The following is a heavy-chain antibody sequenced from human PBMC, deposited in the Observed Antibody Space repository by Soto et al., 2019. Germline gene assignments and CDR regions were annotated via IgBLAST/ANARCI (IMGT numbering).Heavy chain of an antibody. Sequence: QVQLVQSGAEVKKPGASVKVSCKASGYTFTSYYMHWVRQAPGQGLEWMGIINPSGGSTSYAQKFQGRVTMTRDTSTSTVYMELSSLRSEDTAVYYCARDRGSSSWYSPSDYYCMDVWGQGTTVTVSS. V-gene: IGHV1-46*01. J-gene: IGHJ6*02. CDR1: GYTFTSYY. D-gene: IGHD6-13*01. CDR2: INPSGGST. CDR3: ARDRGSSSWYSPSDYYCMDV.